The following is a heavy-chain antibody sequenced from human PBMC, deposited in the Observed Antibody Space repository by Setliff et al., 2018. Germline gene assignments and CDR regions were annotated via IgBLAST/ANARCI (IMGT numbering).Heavy chain of an antibody. CDR1: GYTLTELS. Sequence: GPVKVSCKVSGYTLTELSMHWVRQAPGKGLEWMGGFDPEDGETIYAQKFQGRVTMTEDTSTDTAYMELSSLRSENTAVCYCATFELLTGVGTAMTQFDYWGQGTLVTVSS. CDR3: ATFELLTGVGTAMTQFDY. V-gene: IGHV1-24*01. D-gene: IGHD2-21*02. CDR2: FDPEDGET. J-gene: IGHJ4*02.